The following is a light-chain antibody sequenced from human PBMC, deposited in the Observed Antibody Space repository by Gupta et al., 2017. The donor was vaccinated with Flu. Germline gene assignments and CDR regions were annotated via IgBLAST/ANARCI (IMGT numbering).Light chain of an antibody. CDR3: QQYDTSPLT. V-gene: IGKV3-20*01. CDR1: QSISSSY. CDR2: SAT. J-gene: IGKJ3*01. Sequence: EIVLTQSPGTLSLSPGERTTFSCRASQSISSSYLAWYQQKPGQAPRLLIHSATSRFTGIPDRFSGSGSGTDFTLTISGLEPEDFAVYFCQQYDTSPLTFGPGTNVEIK.